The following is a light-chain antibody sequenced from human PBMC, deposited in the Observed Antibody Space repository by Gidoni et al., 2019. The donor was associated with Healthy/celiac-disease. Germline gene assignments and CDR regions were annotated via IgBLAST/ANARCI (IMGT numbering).Light chain of an antibody. J-gene: IGKJ5*01. CDR2: AAS. V-gene: IGKV1-39*01. Sequence: DIQMTQTPSSLSASVGDRVTITCRASQSIRSYLNWYQQKPGKAPKLLIYAASSLQRGVPSRFSGSGSGTDFTLTISSLQPEDFATYYCQQSYSTLNTFXQXTRLEIK. CDR1: QSIRSY. CDR3: QQSYSTLNT.